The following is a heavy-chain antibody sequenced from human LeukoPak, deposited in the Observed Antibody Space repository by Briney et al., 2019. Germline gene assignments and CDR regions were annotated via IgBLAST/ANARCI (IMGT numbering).Heavy chain of an antibody. V-gene: IGHV4-38-2*02. J-gene: IGHJ4*02. Sequence: SEALSVTCTVPGDSISSGYYWGWIRQPPGKGLEGIGSIYHSGSTYYNPSLKSRVTIPVDTSKNQSSLKLSSVTAADTAVYYCARTTMMGNWGQGTLVTVSS. CDR3: ARTTMMGN. CDR2: IYHSGST. CDR1: GDSISSGYY. D-gene: IGHD3-22*01.